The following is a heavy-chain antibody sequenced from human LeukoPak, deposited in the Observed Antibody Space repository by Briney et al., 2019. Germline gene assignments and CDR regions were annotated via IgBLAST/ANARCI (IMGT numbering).Heavy chain of an antibody. V-gene: IGHV4-59*01. CDR2: IYYSGST. CDR3: ATQRITMSRSNWFDP. Sequence: SETLSLTCTVSGGSISSYYWSWIRQPPGKGLEWIGYIYYSGSTNYNPSLKSRVTISVDTSKNQFSLKLSSVTAADTAVYYCATQRITMSRSNWFDPWGQGTLVTVSS. CDR1: GGSISSYY. J-gene: IGHJ5*02. D-gene: IGHD3-10*02.